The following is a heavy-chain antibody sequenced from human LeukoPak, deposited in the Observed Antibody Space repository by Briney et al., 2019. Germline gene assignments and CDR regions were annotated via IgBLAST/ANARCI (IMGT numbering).Heavy chain of an antibody. D-gene: IGHD6-6*01. Sequence: GGSLGLSCAASGFTFSSYSMNWVRQAPGKGLEWVSYISSSSSTIYYADSVKGRFTISRDNAKNSLYLQMNSLRAEDTAVYYCARDRHSSSYGDAFDIWGQGTMVTVSS. CDR2: ISSSSSTI. CDR1: GFTFSSYS. CDR3: ARDRHSSSYGDAFDI. V-gene: IGHV3-48*01. J-gene: IGHJ3*02.